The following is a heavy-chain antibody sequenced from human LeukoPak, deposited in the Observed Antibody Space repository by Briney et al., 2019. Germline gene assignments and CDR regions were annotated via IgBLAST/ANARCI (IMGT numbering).Heavy chain of an antibody. Sequence: GGSLRLSCAASEFTFNSYWMSWLRQAPGKGLEWVANIKQDGGQIYYLDSVKGRFTVSRDNAKNSLYLQMNSLRAEDTAVYYCARLGARQMLEYWGQGTLVTVSS. CDR2: IKQDGGQI. J-gene: IGHJ4*02. CDR1: EFTFNSYW. V-gene: IGHV3-7*01. D-gene: IGHD4-17*01. CDR3: ARLGARQMLEY.